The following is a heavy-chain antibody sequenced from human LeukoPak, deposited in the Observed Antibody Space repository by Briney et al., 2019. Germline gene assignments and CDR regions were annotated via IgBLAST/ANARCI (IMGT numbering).Heavy chain of an antibody. CDR2: MPYSWSA. CDR1: GGSLSTHY. J-gene: IGHJ2*01. Sequence: SETLSLTCTVSGGSLSTHYWSWIRQPHCRGLEGMGFMPYSWSATYNPSLNRRVTISVDTSKNQCSLKLNSVTAADTAVYYCARDFGGRDGYTGYWFFDLWGRGTLVTVSS. D-gene: IGHD5-24*01. V-gene: IGHV4-59*11. CDR3: ARDFGGRDGYTGYWFFDL.